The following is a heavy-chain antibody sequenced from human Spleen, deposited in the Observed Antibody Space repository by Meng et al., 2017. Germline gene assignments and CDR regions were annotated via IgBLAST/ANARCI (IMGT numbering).Heavy chain of an antibody. CDR1: GYTFTRYG. CDR3: TRDGAINTRFGVISGAYNWFDP. CDR2: INTNTGDP. V-gene: IGHV7-4-1*01. D-gene: IGHD3-3*01. J-gene: IGHJ5*02. Sequence: ASVKVSCKASGYTFTRYGVNWVRQAPGQGLEWMGWINTNTGDPTYAQGFTGRFVFSLDTSVSTAYLEIPSLKAEDTAVYYCTRDGAINTRFGVISGAYNWFDPWGQGTQVTVSS.